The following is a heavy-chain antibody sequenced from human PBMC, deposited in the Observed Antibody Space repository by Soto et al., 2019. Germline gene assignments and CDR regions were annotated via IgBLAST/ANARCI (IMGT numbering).Heavy chain of an antibody. V-gene: IGHV4-59*01. J-gene: IGHJ5*02. CDR1: GGSISSYY. D-gene: IGHD6-13*01. CDR2: IYYSGST. CDR3: AREGAAAGTRWFDP. Sequence: SETLSLTCTVSGGSISSYYWSWIRQPPGKGLEWIGYIYYSGSTNYNPSLKSRVTISVDTSKNQFSLKLSSVTAADTAVYYCAREGAAAGTRWFDPWGQGSLVT.